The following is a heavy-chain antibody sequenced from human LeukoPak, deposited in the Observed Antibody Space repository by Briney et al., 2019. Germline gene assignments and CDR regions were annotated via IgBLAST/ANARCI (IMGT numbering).Heavy chain of an antibody. J-gene: IGHJ5*02. V-gene: IGHV4-61*02. CDR3: ARGGFDP. CDR2: IDTSGST. CDR1: GGSISSGNYY. Sequence: TSQTLSLTCTVSGGSISSGNYYWSWIRQPAGKGLEWIGRIDTSGSTNYNPSLKSRVTISVDTSNNQFSLQLRSVTAADTAVYYCARGGFDPWGQGTLVTVSS.